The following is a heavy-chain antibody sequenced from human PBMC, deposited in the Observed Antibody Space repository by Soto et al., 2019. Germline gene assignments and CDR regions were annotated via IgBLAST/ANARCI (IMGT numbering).Heavy chain of an antibody. CDR2: IKQDGSEK. D-gene: IGHD2-15*01. V-gene: IGHV3-7*01. CDR3: ARDNVVVAAREDWFDP. CDR1: GFTFSRYW. J-gene: IGHJ5*02. Sequence: GGSLRLSCAASGFTFSRYWMSWVRQAPGKGLEWVGNIKQDGSEKYYVDSVKGRFTISRDNAKNLLYLQMNSLRAEDTAVYYCARDNVVVAAREDWFDPWGQGTLVTVSS.